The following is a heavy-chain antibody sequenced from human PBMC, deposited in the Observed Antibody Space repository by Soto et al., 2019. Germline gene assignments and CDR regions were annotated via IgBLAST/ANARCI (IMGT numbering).Heavy chain of an antibody. V-gene: IGHV3-30-3*01. CDR1: GFTFSSYA. J-gene: IGHJ3*02. CDR3: ARSRGDYYDSSGYPNDAFDI. D-gene: IGHD3-22*01. CDR2: ISYDGSNK. Sequence: GGSLRLSCAASGFTFSSYAMHWVRQAPGKGLEWVAVISYDGSNKYYADSVKGRFTISRDNSKNTLYLQMNSLRAEDTAVYYCARSRGDYYDSSGYPNDAFDIWGQGTMVTVSS.